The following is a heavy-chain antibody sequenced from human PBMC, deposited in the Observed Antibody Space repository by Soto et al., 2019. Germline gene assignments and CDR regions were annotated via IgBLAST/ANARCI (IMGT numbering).Heavy chain of an antibody. D-gene: IGHD6-19*01. J-gene: IGHJ4*02. CDR3: ARDLGGWTDY. Sequence: QVELVQSGAEVKKPGASVKVSCKASGYTFTRYAIHWLRQAPGQRLEWMGWINAGNGNTKYSQKFQDRVTITRDTSASTAYMELSSLRSVDTAVYYCARDLGGWTDYWGQGTLVTVS. V-gene: IGHV1-3*01. CDR2: INAGNGNT. CDR1: GYTFTRYA.